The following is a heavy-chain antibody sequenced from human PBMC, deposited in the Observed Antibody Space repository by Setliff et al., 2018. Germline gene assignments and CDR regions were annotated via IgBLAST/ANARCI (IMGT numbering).Heavy chain of an antibody. V-gene: IGHV1-18*01. CDR3: AISTLSICSGGTCPNVFDV. J-gene: IGHJ3*01. CDR2: ISPYSGNA. CDR1: GYTFTYFG. D-gene: IGHD2-15*01. Sequence: ASVKVSCKISGYTFTYFGVSWVRQGPAEGLEWAGWISPYSGNAYYAPKLQDRVTLTTDTSTSAAYMELRSLGSDDTAVYYCAISTLSICSGGTCPNVFDVWGQGTMVTVSS.